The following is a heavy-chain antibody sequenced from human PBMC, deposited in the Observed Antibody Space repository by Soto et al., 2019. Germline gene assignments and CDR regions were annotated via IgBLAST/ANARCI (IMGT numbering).Heavy chain of an antibody. CDR2: IYYSGST. D-gene: IGHD3-16*01. CDR1: GGSISSYY. V-gene: IGHV4-59*01. J-gene: IGHJ5*02. Sequence: SETLSLTCTVSGGSISSYYWSWIRQPPGKGLEWIGYIYYSGSTNYNPSLKSRVTISVDTSKNQFSLKLSSVTAAGTAVYYCARLRGRGRDWFDPWGQGTLVTVSS. CDR3: ARLRGRGRDWFDP.